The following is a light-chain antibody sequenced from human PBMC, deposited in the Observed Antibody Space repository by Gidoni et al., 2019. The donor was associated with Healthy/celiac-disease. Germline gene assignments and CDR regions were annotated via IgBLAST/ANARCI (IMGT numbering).Light chain of an antibody. CDR1: SSDVGSYNL. J-gene: IGLJ2*01. Sequence: QSALTQPASVPASPGQSITISCTGTSSDVGSYNLVSWYQQHPGKAPKLMIYEGSKRPSGVSNRFSGAKSGNTASLTISGLQAEDEADYYCCSYAGSSTLVFGGGTKLTVL. CDR3: CSYAGSSTLV. CDR2: EGS. V-gene: IGLV2-23*01.